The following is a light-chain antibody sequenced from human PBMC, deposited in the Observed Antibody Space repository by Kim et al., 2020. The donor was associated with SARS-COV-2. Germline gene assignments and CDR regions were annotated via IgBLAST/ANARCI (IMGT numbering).Light chain of an antibody. V-gene: IGLV3-25*03. CDR3: QAADSSGTSWV. J-gene: IGLJ3*02. CDR1: AEPKQS. Sequence: PGKTARTTCTGEAEPKQSAYWYQQKPGQAPVLVIYKDSERPSGIPERFSGSSTGTTVTLTISGVQAADEADYYCQAADSSGTSWVFGGGAKLTVL. CDR2: KDS.